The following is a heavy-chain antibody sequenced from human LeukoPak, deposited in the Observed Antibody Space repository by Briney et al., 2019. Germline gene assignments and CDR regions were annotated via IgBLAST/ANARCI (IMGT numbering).Heavy chain of an antibody. CDR3: ARDHDYGDPRSDY. V-gene: IGHV4-39*07. D-gene: IGHD4-17*01. CDR1: SGSISSSSYY. J-gene: IGHJ4*02. Sequence: SETLSLTCTVSSGSISSSSYYWGWIRQPPGKGLEWIGSIYYSGSTYYNPSLKSRVTISVDTSKNQFSLKLSSVTAADTAVYYCARDHDYGDPRSDYWGQGTLVTVSS. CDR2: IYYSGST.